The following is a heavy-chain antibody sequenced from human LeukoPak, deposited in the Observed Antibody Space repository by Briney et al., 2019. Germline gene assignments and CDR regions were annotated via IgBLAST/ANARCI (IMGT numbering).Heavy chain of an antibody. CDR3: ARGYGPFDP. CDR2: IYYTGSA. Sequence: SETLSLTCSVSSDSTSSSGHFWSWIRHHPGKGLEWIGYIYYTGSAYYNPSLQSRLTMSVDTSKNQFSLNLRSVTAADTAVYYCARGYGPFDPWGQGILVTVSS. CDR1: SDSTSSSGHF. J-gene: IGHJ5*02. V-gene: IGHV4-31*03. D-gene: IGHD5-12*01.